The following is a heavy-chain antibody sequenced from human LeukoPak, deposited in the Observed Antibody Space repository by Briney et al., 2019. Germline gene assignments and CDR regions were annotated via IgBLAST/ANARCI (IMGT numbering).Heavy chain of an antibody. V-gene: IGHV1-46*01. CDR3: ARDSRNNYYDSSCFDY. Sequence: ASVKVSCKASGYTFTSYYMHWVRQAPGQGLEWMGIFNPSGGSTSYAQKFQGRVTMTRDTSTSTVYMELSSLRSEDTAVYYCARDSRNNYYDSSCFDYWGQGTLVTVSS. J-gene: IGHJ4*02. CDR2: FNPSGGST. CDR1: GYTFTSYY. D-gene: IGHD3-22*01.